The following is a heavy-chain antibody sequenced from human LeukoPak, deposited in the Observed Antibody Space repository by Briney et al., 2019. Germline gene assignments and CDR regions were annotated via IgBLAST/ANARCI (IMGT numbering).Heavy chain of an antibody. V-gene: IGHV1-69*05. CDR3: ARVNSLWLGSRIADYYYYMDV. CDR1: GGTFSSYA. D-gene: IGHD6-13*01. J-gene: IGHJ6*03. CDR2: IIPIFGTA. Sequence: GASVKVSCKASGGTFSSYAISWVRQAPGQGLEWMGGIIPIFGTANYAQKFQGRVTITTDESTSTAYMELSSLRSEDTAVYYCARVNSLWLGSRIADYYYYMDVWGKGTTVTVSS.